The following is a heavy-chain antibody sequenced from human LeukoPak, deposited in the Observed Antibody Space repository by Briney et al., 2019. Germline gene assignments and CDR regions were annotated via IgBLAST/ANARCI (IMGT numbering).Heavy chain of an antibody. D-gene: IGHD4-23*01. Sequence: PGGSLRLSCAASGFTFSSHWMSWVRQAPGKGLEWVANIKKDGSEKYYVDAVKGRFTISRDISKNTVYLQMNSLRAEDTAVYYCARRAGGYSHPYDYWGQGILVTVSS. V-gene: IGHV3-7*03. J-gene: IGHJ4*02. CDR3: ARRAGGYSHPYDY. CDR2: IKKDGSEK. CDR1: GFTFSSHW.